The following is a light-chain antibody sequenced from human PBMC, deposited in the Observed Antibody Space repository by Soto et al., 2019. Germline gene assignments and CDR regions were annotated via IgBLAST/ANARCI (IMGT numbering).Light chain of an antibody. CDR3: QHYGTSAL. V-gene: IGKV3-20*01. CDR1: QSVSSSY. CDR2: GAS. Sequence: EIVLTQSPGTLSLSPGERATLSCRTSQSVSSSYLAWYQQKPGQAPRLLIYGASSRATGIPDRFSVSASGPYFPLIISRREPEDFAVYYCQHYGTSALFGPGTRVDLK. J-gene: IGKJ3*01.